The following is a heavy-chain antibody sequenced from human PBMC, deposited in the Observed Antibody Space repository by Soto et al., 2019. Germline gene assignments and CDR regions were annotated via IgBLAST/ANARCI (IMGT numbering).Heavy chain of an antibody. CDR2: ISAYNGNT. V-gene: IGHV1-18*01. J-gene: IGHJ6*02. D-gene: IGHD3-10*01. Sequence: ASVKVSCKASGYTFTSYGISWVRQAPGQGLEWMGWISAYNGNTNYAQKLQGRVTMTTDTSTSTAYMELRSLRSDDTAVYYCAREKVGLLWFGEPKAPYGMDVWGQGTTVTVSS. CDR3: AREKVGLLWFGEPKAPYGMDV. CDR1: GYTFTSYG.